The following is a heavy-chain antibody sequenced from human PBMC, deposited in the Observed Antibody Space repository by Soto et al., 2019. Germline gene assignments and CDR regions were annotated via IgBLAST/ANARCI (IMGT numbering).Heavy chain of an antibody. J-gene: IGHJ6*02. CDR3: ARGGAIVAAGTRVYLYNAMDV. CDR1: GYTFTGYC. CDR2: INPNCGDT. Sequence: ASVKVSCKASGYTFTGYCVDWVRQAPGQGLEWMGWINPNCGDTYLAQRFQGRVTMNRDASIGTAYMELRGLTSDDTAEYYCARGGAIVAAGTRVYLYNAMDVWGQGTMVTVSS. V-gene: IGHV1-2*02. D-gene: IGHD1-26*01.